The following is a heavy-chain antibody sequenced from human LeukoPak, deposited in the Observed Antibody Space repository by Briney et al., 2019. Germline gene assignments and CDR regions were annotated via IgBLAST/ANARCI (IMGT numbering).Heavy chain of an antibody. CDR2: IYYSGST. CDR3: ARYTRFPGLNTNWFDP. CDR1: GGSISSSSYY. J-gene: IGHJ5*02. V-gene: IGHV4-39*07. Sequence: SETLSLTCTVSGGSISSSSYYWGWIRQPPGKGLEWIGSIYYSGSTYYNPSLKSRVTISVDTSKNQFSLKLSSVTAADTAVYYCARYTRFPGLNTNWFDPWGQGTLVTVSS. D-gene: IGHD2-15*01.